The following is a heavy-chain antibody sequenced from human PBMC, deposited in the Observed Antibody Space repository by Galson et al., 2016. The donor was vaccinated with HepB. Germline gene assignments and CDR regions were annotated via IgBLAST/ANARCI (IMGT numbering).Heavy chain of an antibody. Sequence: SLRLSCAASGFTFDKYGMTWFRQAPGKGLEWVSTICGRCGDMDYADSVKGRFTISRDDSKNTLYLHMNSLRVEDTAIYYCAIDPSQWHDHLFGNWAQGTLVTVSA. D-gene: IGHD6-19*01. CDR2: ICGRCGDM. CDR3: AIDPSQWHDHLFGN. CDR1: GFTFDKYG. J-gene: IGHJ4*02. V-gene: IGHV3-23*01.